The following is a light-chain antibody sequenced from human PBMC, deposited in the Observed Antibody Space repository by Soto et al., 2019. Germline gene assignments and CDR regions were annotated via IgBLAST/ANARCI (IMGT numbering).Light chain of an antibody. Sequence: DIVLTQSAGNLCLSPGERGNLXCRASQSVSNNYLAWYQQKPGQAPRLLIYGASNRDTGITERFSGSGYGKDFNITISRLEPEDFAVYDCQQYGSSGTFGQGTKVDIK. CDR2: GAS. CDR3: QQYGSSGT. V-gene: IGKV3-20*01. CDR1: QSVSNNY. J-gene: IGKJ1*01.